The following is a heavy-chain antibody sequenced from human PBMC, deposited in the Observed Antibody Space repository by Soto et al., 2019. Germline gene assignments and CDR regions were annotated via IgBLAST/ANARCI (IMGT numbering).Heavy chain of an antibody. V-gene: IGHV1-2*02. CDR1: GYSFTDYY. Sequence: QVHLVQSGAEVKKPGASVKVSCKASGYSFTDYYMHWVRQAPGQGLEWMGWINTKTGGTNYAQRFQDRVTMTGDTSINTAYMELRRLRSDDTAVYYCARVGPTGWFDPWGQGTLVTVPS. CDR3: ARVGPTGWFDP. J-gene: IGHJ5*02. CDR2: INTKTGGT.